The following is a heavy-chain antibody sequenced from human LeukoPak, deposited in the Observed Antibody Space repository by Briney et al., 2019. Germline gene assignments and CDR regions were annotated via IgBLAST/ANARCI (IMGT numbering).Heavy chain of an antibody. CDR1: GFTFSSYA. J-gene: IGHJ6*02. V-gene: IGHV3-23*01. Sequence: PGGSLRLSCAASGFTFSSYAMSWVRQAPGKGLEWVSAISGSGGSTYYADSVKGRFTISRDNSRNTLYLQMNSLRPEDTALYYCARDGNSGYDLTYYYGMDAWGQGTTVTVSS. D-gene: IGHD5-12*01. CDR2: ISGSGGST. CDR3: ARDGNSGYDLTYYYGMDA.